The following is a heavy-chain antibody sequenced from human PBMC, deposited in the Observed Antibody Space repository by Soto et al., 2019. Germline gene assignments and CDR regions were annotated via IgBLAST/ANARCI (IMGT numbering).Heavy chain of an antibody. CDR1: GVSVDSGTNY. V-gene: IGHV4-61*01. D-gene: IGHD2-15*01. J-gene: IGHJ5*02. CDR2: IYYSGST. CDR3: ARGGCSSCRFDP. Sequence: SVTVFLTCTVLGVSVDSGTNYWRLIWQPPGKGLEWIGHIYYSGSTNYSPSLKSRVTLSVDTSRNQFSMKLSSVTAADTAVYYCARGGCSSCRFDPWGQGTLVTVS.